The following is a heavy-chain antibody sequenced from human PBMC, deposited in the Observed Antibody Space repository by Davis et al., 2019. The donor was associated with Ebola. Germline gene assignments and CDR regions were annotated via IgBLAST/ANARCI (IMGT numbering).Heavy chain of an antibody. J-gene: IGHJ6*02. CDR2: INPNSGGT. V-gene: IGHV1-2*04. CDR1: GYTFTNYD. CDR3: ARDLYYGMDV. Sequence: ASVKVSCKSSGYTFTNYDINWVRQATGQGLEWMGWINPNSGGTNYAQKFQGWVTMTRDTSISTAYMELSRLRSDDTAVYYCARDLYYGMDVWGQGTTVTVSS.